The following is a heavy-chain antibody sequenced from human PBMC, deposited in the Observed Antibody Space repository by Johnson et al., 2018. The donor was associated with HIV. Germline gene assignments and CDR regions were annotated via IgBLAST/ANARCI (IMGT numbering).Heavy chain of an antibody. J-gene: IGHJ3*01. D-gene: IGHD4-17*01. V-gene: IGHV3-11*04. CDR3: ARDATPWGGDYVGYAFDL. Sequence: QVQLVESGGGLVKPGGSLRLSCRASGFSFSDFHMSWIRQAPGKGLEWVSDIRSGGANIHYADSVKGRFTISRDNAKASVSLRMNSLRAEDSGIYYCARDATPWGGDYVGYAFDLWGQGTVVTVSS. CDR2: IRSGGANI. CDR1: GFSFSDFH.